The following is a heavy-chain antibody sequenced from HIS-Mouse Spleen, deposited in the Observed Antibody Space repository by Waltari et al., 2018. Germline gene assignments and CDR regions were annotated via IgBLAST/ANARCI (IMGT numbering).Heavy chain of an antibody. V-gene: IGHV4-39*07. CDR3: ARDEKSYDFWSGYYLGGANWFDP. Sequence: QLQLQESGPGLVKPSETLSRTCTVSGGSLSSRIYHWGWIRTPPGKGLAGLGSIYYGGSTYYNPSLKSRVTISVDTSKTQFSLKLSSVTAADTAVYYCARDEKSYDFWSGYYLGGANWFDPWGQGTLVTVSS. J-gene: IGHJ5*02. CDR2: IYYGGST. D-gene: IGHD3-3*01. CDR1: GGSLSSRIYH.